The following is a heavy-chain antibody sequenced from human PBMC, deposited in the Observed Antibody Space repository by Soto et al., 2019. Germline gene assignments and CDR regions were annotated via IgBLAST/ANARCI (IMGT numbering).Heavy chain of an antibody. D-gene: IGHD2-21*01. CDR2: IYYSGSA. CDR3: ARDQIARPQFDY. CDR1: GGSFSGYY. V-gene: IGHV4-34*01. J-gene: IGHJ4*02. Sequence: QVQLQQLGAGRLKPSETLSLTCAVYGGSFSGYYWSWIRQPPGKGLEWMDYIYYSGSANYNPSLKSRVSISIDTSKNQFSLKLSSVTAADTAVYYCARDQIARPQFDYWGQGTLVTVSS.